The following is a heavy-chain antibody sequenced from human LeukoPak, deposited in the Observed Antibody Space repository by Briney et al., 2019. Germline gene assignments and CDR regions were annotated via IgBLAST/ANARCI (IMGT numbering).Heavy chain of an antibody. D-gene: IGHD6-13*01. Sequence: GGSLRLSCAASGFTFSSYWMHWVRQAPGKGLVWVSRINSDGSSTSYADSVKGRFTISRDNAKNTLYLQMNSLRAEDTAVYYCAPGIAAAGSRGWFDPWGQGTLVTVSS. CDR2: INSDGSST. CDR3: APGIAAAGSRGWFDP. V-gene: IGHV3-74*01. J-gene: IGHJ5*02. CDR1: GFTFSSYW.